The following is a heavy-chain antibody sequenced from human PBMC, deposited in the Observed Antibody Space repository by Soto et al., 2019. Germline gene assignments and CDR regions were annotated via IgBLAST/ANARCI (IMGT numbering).Heavy chain of an antibody. CDR2: INSDGSST. CDR1: GFTLSSYW. Sequence: EVQLVESGGGLVQPGGSLRLSCAASGFTLSSYWMHWVRQAPGKGLVWVSRINSDGSSTTYADSVKGRFTISRDYAKNTLYLQMNSLRAEDTGVYYCARGKASYYCMDVWGKGTTVTVAS. CDR3: ARGKASYYCMDV. V-gene: IGHV3-74*01. J-gene: IGHJ6*03.